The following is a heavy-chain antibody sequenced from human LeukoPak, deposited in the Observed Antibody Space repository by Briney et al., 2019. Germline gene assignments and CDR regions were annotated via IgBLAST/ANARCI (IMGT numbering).Heavy chain of an antibody. J-gene: IGHJ4*02. CDR1: GGSISSYY. Sequence: SETLSLTCTVSGGSISSYYWSWIRQPPGKGLERIGYIYYSGSTNYNPSLKSRVTISVDTSKNQFSLKLSSVTAADTAVYYCARALGYSSDYWGQGTLVTVSS. CDR2: IYYSGST. V-gene: IGHV4-59*01. D-gene: IGHD1-26*01. CDR3: ARALGYSSDY.